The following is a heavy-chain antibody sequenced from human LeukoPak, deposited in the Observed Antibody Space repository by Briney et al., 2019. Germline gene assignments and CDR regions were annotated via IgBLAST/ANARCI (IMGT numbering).Heavy chain of an antibody. D-gene: IGHD6-13*01. Sequence: GASVKVSCKASGYSFTSHFMHWVRQAPGQGLEWMGIINPSGGSTHYAQKFQGRVTMTRDTSTSTVYMELSRLRSDDTAVYYCARVREWIAAIGTVLAFDIWGQGTMVTVSS. CDR3: ARVREWIAAIGTVLAFDI. CDR1: GYSFTSHF. J-gene: IGHJ3*02. V-gene: IGHV1-46*01. CDR2: INPSGGST.